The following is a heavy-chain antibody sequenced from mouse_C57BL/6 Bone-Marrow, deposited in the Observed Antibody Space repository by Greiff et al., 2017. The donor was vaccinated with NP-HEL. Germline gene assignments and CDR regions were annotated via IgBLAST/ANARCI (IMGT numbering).Heavy chain of an antibody. CDR3: ARGRLDYFDY. D-gene: IGHD4-1*01. J-gene: IGHJ2*01. CDR2: INPSTGGT. V-gene: IGHV1-42*01. CDR1: GYSFTGYY. Sequence: EVKLQQSGPELVKPGASVKISCKASGYSFTGYYMNWVKQSPEKSLEWIGEINPSTGGTTYNQKFKAKATLTVDKSSSTAYMQLKSLTSEDSAVYYCARGRLDYFDYWGQGTTLTVSS.